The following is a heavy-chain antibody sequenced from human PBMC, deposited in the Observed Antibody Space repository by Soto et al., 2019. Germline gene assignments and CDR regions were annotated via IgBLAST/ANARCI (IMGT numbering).Heavy chain of an antibody. CDR2: ISTAGDT. Sequence: EVQLVESGGGLVQPGGSLRLSCAASGFTFSSYDMHWVRQATGKGLEWVSAISTAGDTYYPGSVKGRFTISRENAKNSLYLQMNSLRAEDTAVYYCARVAYCGGDCYSNYWYFDLWGRVTLVTVSS. J-gene: IGHJ2*01. CDR3: ARVAYCGGDCYSNYWYFDL. V-gene: IGHV3-13*01. CDR1: GFTFSSYD. D-gene: IGHD2-21*02.